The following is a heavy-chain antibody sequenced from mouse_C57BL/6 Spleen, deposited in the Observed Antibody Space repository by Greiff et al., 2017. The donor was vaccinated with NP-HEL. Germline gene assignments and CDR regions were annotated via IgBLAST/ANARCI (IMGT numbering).Heavy chain of an antibody. CDR1: GYTFTSYG. CDR2: IYPRSGNT. D-gene: IGHD4-1*02. CDR3: ARSATGTWEYYFDF. V-gene: IGHV1-81*01. Sequence: QVQLQQSGAELARPGASVKLSCKASGYTFTSYGISWVKQRTGQGLEWIGEIYPRSGNTYYNEKFKGKATLTADKSSSTAYMELRSLTSEDSAVYICARSATGTWEYYFDFWGQGTTLTVSS. J-gene: IGHJ2*01.